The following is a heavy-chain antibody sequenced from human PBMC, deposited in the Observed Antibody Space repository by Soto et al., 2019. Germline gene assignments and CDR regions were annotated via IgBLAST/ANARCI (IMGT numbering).Heavy chain of an antibody. CDR1: GFTFSNYS. CDR3: ARDPPIAVAGTAYFDY. Sequence: GGSLRLSCAASGFTFSNYSMNWVRQAPGKGLEWVSYISSCSSTIYYADSVKGRFTISRDNAKNSLYLQMNSLRDEDTAVYYCARDPPIAVAGTAYFDYWGQGTLVTVSS. J-gene: IGHJ4*02. CDR2: ISSCSSTI. V-gene: IGHV3-48*02. D-gene: IGHD6-19*01.